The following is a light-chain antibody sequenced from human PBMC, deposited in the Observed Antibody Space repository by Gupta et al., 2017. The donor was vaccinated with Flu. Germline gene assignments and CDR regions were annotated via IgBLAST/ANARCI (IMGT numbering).Light chain of an antibody. J-gene: IGLJ2*01. CDR3: NCRDSTGNNQVV. Sequence: REYYTSWYEQKQGPATVLVICVEKIRHWGIPVRFCGSGSENTATLTITGAQPEDEDEYYYNCRDSTGNNQVVFGGGTKLTVL. CDR1: REYY. CDR2: VEK. V-gene: IGLV3-19*01.